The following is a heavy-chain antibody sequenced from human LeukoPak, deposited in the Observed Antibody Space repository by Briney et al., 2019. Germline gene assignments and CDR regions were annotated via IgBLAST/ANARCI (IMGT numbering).Heavy chain of an antibody. V-gene: IGHV3-53*01. CDR2: IYSGGST. D-gene: IGHD1-1*01. CDR1: GFTVSSNY. J-gene: IGHJ6*02. Sequence: GGSLRLSCAASGFTVSSNYMSWVRQAPGKGLEWVSVIYSGGSTYYADSVKGRFTISRDNSKNTLYLQMNSLRAEDTAVYYCARDLASGIYYYGMDVWGQGTTVTVSS. CDR3: ARDLASGIYYYGMDV.